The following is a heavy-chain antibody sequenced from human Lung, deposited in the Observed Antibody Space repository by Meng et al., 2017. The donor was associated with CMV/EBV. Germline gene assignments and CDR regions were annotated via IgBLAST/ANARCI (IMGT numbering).Heavy chain of an antibody. V-gene: IGHV1-18*04. CDR2: ISPSIGST. D-gene: IGHD7-27*01. J-gene: IGHJ4*02. CDR1: GYTFTSHG. Sequence: RVSCRDSGYTFTSHGITWVRQAPGQGLEWMGWISPSIGSTNYAQKLEGRVTMTTDRSTTTAYLELRSLRYDDTAVYFCARGTGIFDYWGQGTLVTVSS. CDR3: ARGTGIFDY.